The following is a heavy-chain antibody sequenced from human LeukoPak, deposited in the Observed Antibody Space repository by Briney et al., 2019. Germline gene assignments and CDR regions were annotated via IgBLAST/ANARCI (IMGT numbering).Heavy chain of an antibody. CDR3: ARDRCSGARCYSLSVGYMDV. CDR1: GFTFSSYS. J-gene: IGHJ6*03. Sequence: GTLTLSCAGSGFTFSSYSLNWLRQAPGKGLEWVSYISSSSTTIYYADSVRGRFTISRANAKNSLYLQMNSLRAEDRAVYYYARDRCSGARCYSLSVGYMDVWGEGTPVTVSS. V-gene: IGHV3-48*01. CDR2: ISSSSTTI. D-gene: IGHD2-15*01.